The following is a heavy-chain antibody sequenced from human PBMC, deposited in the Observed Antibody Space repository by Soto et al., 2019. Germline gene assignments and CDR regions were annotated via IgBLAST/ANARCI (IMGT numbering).Heavy chain of an antibody. CDR1: GFTFSDYY. J-gene: IGHJ6*03. V-gene: IGHV3-11*01. CDR2: ISSSGSTI. CDR3: ARVSSSTMYYYYYYYMDV. D-gene: IGHD6-13*01. Sequence: GGSLRLSCAASGFTFSDYYMSWIRQAPGKGLEWVSYISSSGSTIYYADSVKGRFTISRDNAKNSLYLQMNSLRAEDTAVYYCARVSSSTMYYYYYYYMDVRAKGTTVTVSS.